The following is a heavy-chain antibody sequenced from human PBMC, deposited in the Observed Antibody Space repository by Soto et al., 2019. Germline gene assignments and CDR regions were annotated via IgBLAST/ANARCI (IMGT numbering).Heavy chain of an antibody. CDR1: GGSISSYY. CDR2: IYYSGST. D-gene: IGHD3-3*01. J-gene: IGHJ6*02. CDR3: ARDLYYVFWSGSNYGMDV. V-gene: IGHV4-59*01. Sequence: SETLSLTCTVSGGSISSYYWSWIRQPPGKGLEWIGYIYYSGSTNYNPSLKSRVTISVDTSKNQFSLKLSSVTAADTAVYYCARDLYYVFWSGSNYGMDVWGQGTTVTVSS.